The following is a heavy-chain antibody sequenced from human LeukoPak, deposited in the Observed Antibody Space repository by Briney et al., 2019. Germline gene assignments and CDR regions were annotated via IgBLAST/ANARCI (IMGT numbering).Heavy chain of an antibody. J-gene: IGHJ6*03. CDR1: GFTFSSYA. V-gene: IGHV3-23*01. CDR2: ISGSAGSA. D-gene: IGHD4-23*01. CDR3: AKAFGNSDDYYYYMDV. Sequence: GGSLRLSCAASGFTFSSYAMRWVRRAPGKGLQWVSTISGSAGSAYYADSVRGRFTISRDNSENTLSLQMNSLRAEDTAIYYCAKAFGNSDDYYYYMDVWGKGTTVTVSS.